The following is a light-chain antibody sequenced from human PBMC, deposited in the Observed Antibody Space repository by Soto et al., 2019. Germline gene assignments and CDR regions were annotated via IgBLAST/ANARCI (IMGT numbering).Light chain of an antibody. CDR3: QQSYSSLIT. V-gene: IGKV1-39*01. J-gene: IGKJ3*01. Sequence: DIQMTQSPSSLSASVGDRVTITCRASQSIRTNLNWYQQKPGKAPKVLIYGASSLQSGVPSRFSGSGSGTDFSLTISSLQPEDFATYYCQQSYSSLITFGPGTKVDIK. CDR2: GAS. CDR1: QSIRTN.